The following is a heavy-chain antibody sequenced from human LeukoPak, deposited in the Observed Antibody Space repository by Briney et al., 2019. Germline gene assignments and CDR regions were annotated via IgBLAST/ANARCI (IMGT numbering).Heavy chain of an antibody. Sequence: ASVKVSCKASGYTFTSYYMHWVRQAPGQGLEWMGIINPSGGSTSYAQKFQGRVTMTRDTSTSTVYMELSSLRSEDTAVYYCTTDGIGYLFNYWGQGSLVIVSS. J-gene: IGHJ4*02. V-gene: IGHV1-46*01. CDR1: GYTFTSYY. CDR3: TTDGIGYLFNY. D-gene: IGHD3-22*01. CDR2: INPSGGST.